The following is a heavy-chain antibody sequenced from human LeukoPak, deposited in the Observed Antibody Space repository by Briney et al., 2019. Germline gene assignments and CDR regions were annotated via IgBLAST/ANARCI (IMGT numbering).Heavy chain of an antibody. J-gene: IGHJ6*03. CDR2: IIPIFGTA. Sequence: ASVKVSCKASGYTFTSYGISWVRQAPGQGLEWVGGIIPIFGTANYAQKFQGRVTITADKSTSTAYMELSSLRSEDTAVYYCATRVRGYGDFYYYYYYMDVWGKGTTVTVSS. CDR3: ATRVRGYGDFYYYYYYMDV. CDR1: GYTFTSYG. D-gene: IGHD4-17*01. V-gene: IGHV1-69*06.